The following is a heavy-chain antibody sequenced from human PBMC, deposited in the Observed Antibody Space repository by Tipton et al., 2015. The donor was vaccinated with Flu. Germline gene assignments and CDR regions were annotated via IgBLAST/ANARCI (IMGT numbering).Heavy chain of an antibody. V-gene: IGHV4-38-2*02. CDR2: IFRTGST. D-gene: IGHD3-3*01. J-gene: IGHJ4*02. Sequence: TLSLTCTISGDSISSDYYWGWIRQPPGKGLEWIGNIFRTGSTYRNPSLKSRVTISVDTSKNLFSLKLSSVTVADTAVYYCARNLEWLLSPYYFDYWGQGTLVTVSS. CDR3: ARNLEWLLSPYYFDY. CDR1: GDSISSDYY.